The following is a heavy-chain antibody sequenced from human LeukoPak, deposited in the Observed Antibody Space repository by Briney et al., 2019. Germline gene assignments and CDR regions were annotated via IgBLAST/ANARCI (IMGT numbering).Heavy chain of an antibody. Sequence: GGSLRLSCAASGFTFSSYEMNWVRQAPGKGLEWVSYISSSGSTIYYADSVKGRFTISGDNAKNSLYLQMNSLRAEDTAVYYCAREVVLRYFDRWGQGTLVTVSS. D-gene: IGHD3-9*01. V-gene: IGHV3-48*03. CDR2: ISSSGSTI. CDR3: AREVVLRYFDR. CDR1: GFTFSSYE. J-gene: IGHJ4*02.